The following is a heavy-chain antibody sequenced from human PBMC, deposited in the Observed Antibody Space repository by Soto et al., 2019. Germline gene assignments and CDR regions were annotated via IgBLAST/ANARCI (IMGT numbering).Heavy chain of an antibody. CDR1: GFTFSSHW. CDR3: ASSAHSSIFDY. V-gene: IGHV3-7*01. Sequence: EVQLVESGGGLVQPGGSLRLSCAASGFTFSSHWMGWVRQAPGKGLEWVANIEQDGSDKYYVDSVKGRFTISRDNAKKSLYLQMNNLRAEDAAVYYCASSAHSSIFDYWGQGTLATVSS. D-gene: IGHD6-19*01. CDR2: IEQDGSDK. J-gene: IGHJ4*02.